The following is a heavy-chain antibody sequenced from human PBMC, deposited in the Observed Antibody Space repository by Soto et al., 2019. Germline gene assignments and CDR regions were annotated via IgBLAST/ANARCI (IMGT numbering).Heavy chain of an antibody. D-gene: IGHD2-8*01. CDR3: ARGRRYCTNGVCYTGVRWFDP. CDR2: INHSGST. J-gene: IGHJ5*02. Sequence: SETLSLTCAVYGGSFSGYYWSWIRQPPGKGLEWIGEINHSGSTNYNPSLKSRVTISVDTSKNQFSLKLSSVTAADTAVYYCARGRRYCTNGVCYTGVRWFDPWGQGTLVTVSS. V-gene: IGHV4-34*01. CDR1: GGSFSGYY.